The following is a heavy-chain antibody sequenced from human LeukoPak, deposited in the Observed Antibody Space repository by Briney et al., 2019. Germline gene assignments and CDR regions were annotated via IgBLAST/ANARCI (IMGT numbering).Heavy chain of an antibody. Sequence: GGSRRLSCAASGFTFGTYMMHWVRQAPGEGRVWGSHIKSEGTTITYADSVKGRFTLSRDKAKNTLYLQMNSLRAEDTAVYYCLRDLNWSLDQWGQGTLVTVSS. J-gene: IGHJ4*02. D-gene: IGHD1-20*01. CDR3: LRDLNWSLDQ. CDR1: GFTFGTYM. CDR2: IKSEGTTI. V-gene: IGHV3-74*01.